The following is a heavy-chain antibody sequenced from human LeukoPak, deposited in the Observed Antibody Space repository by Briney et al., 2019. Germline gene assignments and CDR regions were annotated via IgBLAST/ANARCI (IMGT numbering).Heavy chain of an antibody. J-gene: IGHJ4*02. CDR1: GYTFTSYD. D-gene: IGHD3-10*01. Sequence: ASVKVSCKASGYTFTSYDINWVRQATGQGLEWMGWMNPNSGNTGYAQKFQGRVTMTRNTSISTAYMELSSLSSEDTAVYYCARGVSYGSGSYYAYWGQGTLVTVSS. V-gene: IGHV1-8*01. CDR2: MNPNSGNT. CDR3: ARGVSYGSGSYYAY.